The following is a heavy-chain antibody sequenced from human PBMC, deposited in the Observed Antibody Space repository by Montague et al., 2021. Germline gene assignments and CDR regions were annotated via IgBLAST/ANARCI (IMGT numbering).Heavy chain of an antibody. J-gene: IGHJ4*02. D-gene: IGHD1-1*01. V-gene: IGHV4-59*12. CDR1: GGSISGY. CDR2: IYYTGTT. Sequence: SETLSLTCTVSGGSISGYWSGIRQPPGKGLEWLGYIYYTGTTKYNPSLRSRVTISVDTSKNQFSLKLSSVTAADTAVYYCARVDDHGHSDYWGQGTLVTVSS. CDR3: ARVDDHGHSDY.